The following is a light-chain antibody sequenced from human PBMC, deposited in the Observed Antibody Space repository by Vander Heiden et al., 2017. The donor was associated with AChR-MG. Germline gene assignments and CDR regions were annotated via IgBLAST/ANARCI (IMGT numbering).Light chain of an antibody. CDR2: DVS. J-gene: IGKJ4*01. CDR3: QHDYNLHT. V-gene: IGKV3-15*01. CDR1: QSVRSN. Sequence: EIVMTQSPATLSVSPGERATLSCRASQSVRSNVAWYQQKPGQAPRLLIYDVSTRATGIPARFSGSGPGTEFTLTISSLQSEDFAIYYCQHDYNLHTFGGGTQVEI.